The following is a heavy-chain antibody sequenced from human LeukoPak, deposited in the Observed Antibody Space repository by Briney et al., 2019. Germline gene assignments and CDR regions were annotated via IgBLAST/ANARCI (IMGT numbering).Heavy chain of an antibody. CDR3: ARSAVEMGTIFSY. CDR2: TSSSGSTI. Sequence: GGSLRLSCAASGFTFSSYEMNWVRQAPGKGLEWVSYTSSSGSTIYYADSVKGRFTISRDNAKKSLYLQMNSLRAEDTAVYYCARSAVEMGTIFSYWGQGTLVTVSS. D-gene: IGHD5-24*01. J-gene: IGHJ4*02. CDR1: GFTFSSYE. V-gene: IGHV3-48*03.